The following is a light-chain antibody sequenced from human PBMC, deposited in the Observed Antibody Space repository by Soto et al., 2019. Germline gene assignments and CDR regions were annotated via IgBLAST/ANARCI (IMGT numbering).Light chain of an antibody. CDR1: QNIDRY. CDR2: GAA. V-gene: IGKV1-39*01. CDR3: QQSYSAPYT. Sequence: DIPMTQSPSSLSASVGDRVSISCRTSQNIDRYLNWYQQKPGKAPQVLISGAASLQSGVPSRFSGSGSGTEFTLSISSLQPEDFATYFCQQSYSAPYTFGQGTRREI. J-gene: IGKJ2*01.